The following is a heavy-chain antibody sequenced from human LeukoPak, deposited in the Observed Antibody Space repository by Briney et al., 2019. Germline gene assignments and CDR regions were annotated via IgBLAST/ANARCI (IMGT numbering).Heavy chain of an antibody. CDR1: GFTFSSYG. V-gene: IGHV3-33*01. Sequence: GRSLRLSCAASGFTFSSYGMHWVRQAPGKGLEWVAVIWYDGSNKYYADSVKGRFTISRDNSKNTLYLQMNSLRAEDTAVYYCARDLTKRPGDAFDIWGQGTMVTVSS. D-gene: IGHD6-25*01. CDR2: IWYDGSNK. CDR3: ARDLTKRPGDAFDI. J-gene: IGHJ3*02.